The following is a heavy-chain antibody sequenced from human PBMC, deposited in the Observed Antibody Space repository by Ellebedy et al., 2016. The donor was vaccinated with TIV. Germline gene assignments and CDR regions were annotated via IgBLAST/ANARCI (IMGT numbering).Heavy chain of an antibody. CDR2: IFHSGNT. CDR3: ASRKPVAGNVFDF. D-gene: IGHD6-19*01. Sequence: SETLSLXXTVSSFSINSNYYWGWIRQPPGRELEWIGHIFHSGNTYFNPSLKSRVTISLDTSKNEFSLQLFSVTAADTAVYYCASRKPVAGNVFDFWGQGSEVIVSS. J-gene: IGHJ3*01. V-gene: IGHV4-38-2*02. CDR1: SFSINSNYY.